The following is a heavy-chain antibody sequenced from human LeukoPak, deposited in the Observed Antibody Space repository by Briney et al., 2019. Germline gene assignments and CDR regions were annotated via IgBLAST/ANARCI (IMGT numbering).Heavy chain of an antibody. Sequence: PAGSLRLSCAASGFTFSSYAMSWVRQAPGKGLEWDSAINSGGSTYYADSVRGRFTISRDNSKNTLYLQMHSLRAEDTPLYDSGKRYMGNYYFDFWGQRTLVTVSS. J-gene: IGHJ4*02. D-gene: IGHD3-16*02. CDR3: GKRYMGNYYFDF. CDR1: GFTFSSYA. V-gene: IGHV3-23*01. CDR2: INSGGST.